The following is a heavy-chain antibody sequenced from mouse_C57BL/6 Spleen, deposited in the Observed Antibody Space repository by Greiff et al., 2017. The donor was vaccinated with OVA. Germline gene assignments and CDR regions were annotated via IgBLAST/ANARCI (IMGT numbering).Heavy chain of an antibody. CDR3: AIYYGSSYSYWYFDV. D-gene: IGHD1-1*01. J-gene: IGHJ1*03. CDR2: ISDGGSYT. V-gene: IGHV5-4*03. CDR1: GFTFSSYA. Sequence: EVKLMESGGGLVKPGGSLKLSCAASGFTFSSYAMSWVRQTPEKRLEWVATISDGGSYTYYPDNVKGRFTISKDNAKNNLYLQMRHLKSEDTAMYYCAIYYGSSYSYWYFDVWGTGTTVTVSS.